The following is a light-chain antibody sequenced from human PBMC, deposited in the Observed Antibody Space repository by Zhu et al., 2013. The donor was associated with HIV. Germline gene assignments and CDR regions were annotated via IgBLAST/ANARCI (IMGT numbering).Light chain of an antibody. J-gene: IGKJ1*01. CDR2: AAS. V-gene: IGKV1-39*01. Sequence: DIQMTQSPSTLSASLGDTVTITCRASQSIRDWVAWYQQKPGKAPKLLIYAASSLQSGVPSRFSGSGSGTDFTLTISSLQPEDFATYYCQQSYSTPWTFGQGTKVEIK. CDR3: QQSYSTPWT. CDR1: QSIRDW.